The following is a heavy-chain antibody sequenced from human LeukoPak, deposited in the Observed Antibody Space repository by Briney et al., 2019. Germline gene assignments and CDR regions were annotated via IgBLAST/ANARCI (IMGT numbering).Heavy chain of an antibody. Sequence: ASVKVSCKASGYTFTGYYMHWVRQAPGQGVEWMGWINPNSGGTDYAQKFQGRVTMTRDTSISTAYMELSRLRSDDTAVYYCARGWIELWWSLNYWGQGTLVTVSS. CDR1: GYTFTGYY. J-gene: IGHJ4*02. D-gene: IGHD5-18*01. CDR3: ARGWIELWWSLNY. CDR2: INPNSGGT. V-gene: IGHV1-2*02.